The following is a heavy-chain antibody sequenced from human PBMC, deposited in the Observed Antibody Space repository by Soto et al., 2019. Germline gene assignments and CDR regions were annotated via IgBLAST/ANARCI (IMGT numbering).Heavy chain of an antibody. CDR1: GYSFTSYW. Sequence: GESLKISCKGSGYSFTSYWIGWVRQMPGKGLEWMGIIYPGDSDTRYSPSFQGQVTISADKSISTAYLQWSSLKASDTAMYYCARLDYYDSSGYHGDYYYGMDVWGQGTTVTVS. D-gene: IGHD3-22*01. V-gene: IGHV5-51*01. J-gene: IGHJ6*02. CDR2: IYPGDSDT. CDR3: ARLDYYDSSGYHGDYYYGMDV.